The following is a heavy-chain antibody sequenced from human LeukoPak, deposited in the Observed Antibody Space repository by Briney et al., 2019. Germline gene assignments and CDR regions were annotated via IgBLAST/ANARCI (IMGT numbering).Heavy chain of an antibody. CDR1: GYTFTSYD. Sequence: ASVKVSCKASGYTFTSYDINWVRQATGQGLEWMGWMNPNSGNTGYAQKFQGRVTMTRNTSISTAYMELSSLRSEDTAVYYCARGPRIAVAGSYYYYYMDVWGKGTTVTISS. V-gene: IGHV1-8*01. D-gene: IGHD6-19*01. J-gene: IGHJ6*03. CDR3: ARGPRIAVAGSYYYYYMDV. CDR2: MNPNSGNT.